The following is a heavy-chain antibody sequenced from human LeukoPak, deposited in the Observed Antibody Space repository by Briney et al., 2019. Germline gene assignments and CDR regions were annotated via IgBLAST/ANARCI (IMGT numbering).Heavy chain of an antibody. CDR1: GFTVSSNY. D-gene: IGHD3-22*01. J-gene: IGHJ3*02. CDR3: AKDMSPHYYDSSGYAFDI. Sequence: PGGSLRLSCAASGFTVSSNYMSWVRQAPGKGLEWVSVIYSGGSTYYADSVKGRFTISRDNSKNTLYLQMNSLRAEDTAVYYCAKDMSPHYYDSSGYAFDIWGQGTMVTVSS. CDR2: IYSGGST. V-gene: IGHV3-53*01.